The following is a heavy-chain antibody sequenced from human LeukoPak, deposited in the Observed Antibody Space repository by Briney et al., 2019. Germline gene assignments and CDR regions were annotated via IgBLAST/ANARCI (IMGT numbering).Heavy chain of an antibody. Sequence: GGSLRLSCAASGFTFSSYAMSWVRQAPGKGLEWVSAISGSGGSTYYADSVKGRFTISRDNSKNTLYLQMNSLRAEDTAVYYXXXLYYDSSGYYSFPHWGQGTLVTVSS. CDR3: XXLYYDSSGYYSFPH. CDR2: ISGSGGST. V-gene: IGHV3-23*01. CDR1: GFTFSSYA. J-gene: IGHJ4*02. D-gene: IGHD3-22*01.